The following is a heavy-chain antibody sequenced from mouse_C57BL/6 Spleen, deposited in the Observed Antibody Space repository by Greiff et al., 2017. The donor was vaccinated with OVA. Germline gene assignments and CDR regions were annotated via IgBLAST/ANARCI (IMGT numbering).Heavy chain of an antibody. V-gene: IGHV5-6*01. CDR1: GFTFSSYG. J-gene: IGHJ2*01. CDR2: ISSGGSYT. D-gene: IGHD1-1*01. CDR3: ARQDGSSYFDY. Sequence: EVQRVESGGDLVKPGGSLTLSCAASGFTFSSYGMSWVRQTPDKRLEWVATISSGGSYTYYPDSVKGRFTISRDNAKNTLYLQMSSLKSEDTAMYYCARQDGSSYFDYWGQGTTLTVSS.